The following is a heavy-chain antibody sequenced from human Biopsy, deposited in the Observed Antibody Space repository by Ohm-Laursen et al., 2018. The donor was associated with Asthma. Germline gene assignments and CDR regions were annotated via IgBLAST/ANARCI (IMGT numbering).Heavy chain of an antibody. CDR1: GGSVSTGSYY. CDR3: ARGPNYHGSGRAPIGMDV. V-gene: IGHV4-61*01. Sequence: GTLSLTCAVSGGSVSTGSYYWSWIRPPPGKGLEWLGYIYYTGRDNYNPSLKSRVTISVDTSKNQFSLRLNSVTASDTAVYYCARGPNYHGSGRAPIGMDVWGQGTTVTVSS. J-gene: IGHJ6*02. CDR2: IYYTGRD. D-gene: IGHD3-10*01.